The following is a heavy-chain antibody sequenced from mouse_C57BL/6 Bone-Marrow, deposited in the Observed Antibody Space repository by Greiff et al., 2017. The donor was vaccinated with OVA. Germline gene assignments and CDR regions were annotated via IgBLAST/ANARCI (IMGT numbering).Heavy chain of an antibody. D-gene: IGHD1-1*01. J-gene: IGHJ2*01. V-gene: IGHV5-16*01. Sequence: EVKLMESEGGLVQPGSSMKLSCKASGFTFSDYYMAWVSQVPEQGLEWVANINYDGSSTYYLDSLKSRFIISRDNAKSILYLQLSSLKSEYTATYYGARMGYNGSPFDYGGQGTTLTVSS. CDR3: ARMGYNGSPFDY. CDR2: INYDGSST. CDR1: GFTFSDYY.